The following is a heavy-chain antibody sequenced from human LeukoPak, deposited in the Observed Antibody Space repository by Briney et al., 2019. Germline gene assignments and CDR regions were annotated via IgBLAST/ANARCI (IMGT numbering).Heavy chain of an antibody. CDR1: GFSFSSHG. D-gene: IGHD6-13*01. Sequence: GGSLRLSCAAAGFSFSSHGMYWVRQAPGKGLEWVANIKQDGSEKYYVDSVKGRFTISRDNAKNSLYLQMNSLRAEDTAVYYCARVAPQQLVMSLDFDYWGQGTLVTVSS. J-gene: IGHJ4*02. CDR2: IKQDGSEK. V-gene: IGHV3-7*01. CDR3: ARVAPQQLVMSLDFDY.